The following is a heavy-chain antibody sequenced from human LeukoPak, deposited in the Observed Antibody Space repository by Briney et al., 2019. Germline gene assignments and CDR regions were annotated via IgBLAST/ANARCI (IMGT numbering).Heavy chain of an antibody. CDR1: GFTFSSYP. Sequence: PGGSLRLSCAASGFTFSSYPMSWVRQAPGKGLEWVSAISDTGGSTYYADSVKGRFTISRDNSKNTIYLQMNSLRAEDTALYYCAKLVGLHCRGGPCYYDFWGRGSLLSVSS. J-gene: IGHJ4*02. D-gene: IGHD2-15*01. V-gene: IGHV3-23*01. CDR2: ISDTGGST. CDR3: AKLVGLHCRGGPCYYDF.